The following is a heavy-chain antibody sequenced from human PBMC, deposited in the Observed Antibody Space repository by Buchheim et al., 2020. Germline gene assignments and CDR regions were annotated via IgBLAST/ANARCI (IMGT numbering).Heavy chain of an antibody. CDR2: IYYSGRT. Sequence: QVQLQESGPGLVKPSETLSLTCTVSGGSISSYYWSWIRQPPGKGLEWIGYIYYSGRTNYNPPLKSRDTIPVDTSKNQFSLKLSSVTAADTAVYYCARVSGNYYLISGFWYFDLWGRGTL. J-gene: IGHJ2*01. CDR1: GGSISSYY. D-gene: IGHD1-26*01. CDR3: ARVSGNYYLISGFWYFDL. V-gene: IGHV4-59*01.